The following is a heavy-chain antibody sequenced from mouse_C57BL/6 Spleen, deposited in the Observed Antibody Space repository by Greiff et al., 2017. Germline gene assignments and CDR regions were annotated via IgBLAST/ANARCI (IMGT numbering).Heavy chain of an antibody. CDR1: GYTFTSYN. CDR2: IYPGNGDT. CDR3: ARYDYGSSPYAMDY. V-gene: IGHV1-12*01. D-gene: IGHD1-1*01. J-gene: IGHJ4*01. Sequence: QSGAELVRPGASVKMSCKASGYTFTSYNMHWVKQTPRQGLEWIGAIYPGNGDTSYNQKFKGKATLTVDKSSSTAYMQLSSLTSEDSAVYFCARYDYGSSPYAMDYWGQGTSVTVSS.